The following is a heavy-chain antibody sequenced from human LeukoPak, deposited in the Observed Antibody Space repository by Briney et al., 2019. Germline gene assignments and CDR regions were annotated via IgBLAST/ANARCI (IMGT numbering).Heavy chain of an antibody. D-gene: IGHD6-13*01. J-gene: IGHJ6*03. CDR3: SRDSWWTAAGYYYYMDF. Sequence: SETLSLTCTVSGGSISSSSSYYWGWMRQPPGKGLECIGSMYYNVSTYDNPSLKSRLTISVDTSKNQFSLKLSSVTAADTAVYYCSRDSWWTAAGYYYYMDFWGKGTTVTVSS. CDR1: GGSISSSSSYY. CDR2: MYYNVST. V-gene: IGHV4-39*07.